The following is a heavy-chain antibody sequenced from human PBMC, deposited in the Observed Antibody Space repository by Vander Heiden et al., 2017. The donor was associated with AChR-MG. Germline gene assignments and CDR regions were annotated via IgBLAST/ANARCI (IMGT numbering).Heavy chain of an antibody. CDR3: ARDWAYCVGETC. CDR2: INTDGSTT. V-gene: IGHV3-74*01. D-gene: IGHD2-21*01. Sequence: EVELVESGGGLVQPGGSLRLACAASGSRFSAYCMLWVRQAPGKGMVWVSGINTDGSTTIYADSVKGRFTISRDNAKNTLYLQINSLRAEDAAMYYCARDWAYCVGETCWGQGTMVTVSS. J-gene: IGHJ3*01. CDR1: GSRFSAYC.